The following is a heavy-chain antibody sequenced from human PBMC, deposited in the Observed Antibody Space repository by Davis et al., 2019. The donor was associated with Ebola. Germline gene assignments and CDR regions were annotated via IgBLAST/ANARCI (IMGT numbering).Heavy chain of an antibody. D-gene: IGHD3-22*01. J-gene: IGHJ2*01. CDR1: GDTFSRHT. Sequence: AASVKVSCKTSGDTFSRHTINWVRQAPGQGLEWMGGIITNFATAHYAQKFQGRVTITADESTSTGYMELSSLRSDDTAVYYCALGHYPDISAYYPPSSSWYFVLWGRGTLVTVSS. CDR2: IITNFATA. CDR3: ALGHYPDISAYYPPSSSWYFVL. V-gene: IGHV1-69*13.